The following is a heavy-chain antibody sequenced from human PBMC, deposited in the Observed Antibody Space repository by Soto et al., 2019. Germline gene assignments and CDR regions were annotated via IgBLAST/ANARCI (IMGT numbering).Heavy chain of an antibody. CDR1: GGSISSYY. CDR3: ARDQRYYDSSGYENWFDP. J-gene: IGHJ5*02. Sequence: PSETLSLTCTVSGGSISSYYWSWIRQPPGKGLEWIGYIYYSGSTNYNPSLKSRVTISVDTSKNQFSLKLSSVTAADTAVYYCARDQRYYDSSGYENWFDPWGQGTLVTVSS. V-gene: IGHV4-59*01. D-gene: IGHD3-22*01. CDR2: IYYSGST.